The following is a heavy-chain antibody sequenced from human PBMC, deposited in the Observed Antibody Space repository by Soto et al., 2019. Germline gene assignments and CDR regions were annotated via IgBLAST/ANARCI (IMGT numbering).Heavy chain of an antibody. V-gene: IGHV3-21*01. D-gene: IGHD3-10*01. CDR1: GFTFSSYS. CDR2: ISSSSSYI. CDR3: ARDFMVRGVISYNWFDP. Sequence: GGSLRLSCAASGFTFSSYSMNWVRQAPGKGLEWVSSISSSSSYIYYADSVKGRFTISRDNAKNSLYLQMNSLRAEGTAVYYCARDFMVRGVISYNWFDPWGQGTLVTVSS. J-gene: IGHJ5*02.